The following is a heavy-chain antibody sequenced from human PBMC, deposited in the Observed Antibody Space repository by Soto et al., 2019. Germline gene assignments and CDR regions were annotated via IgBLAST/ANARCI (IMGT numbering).Heavy chain of an antibody. V-gene: IGHV3-23*01. J-gene: IGHJ4*02. Sequence: PAESLRLSCAASGFTFSSYAMSWVRQAPGKGLEWVSAISGSGGSTYYADSVKGRFTISRDNSKNTLYLQMNSLRAEDTAVYYCAKGNLVVVVAATLDYWGQGTLVTVSS. CDR3: AKGNLVVVVAATLDY. CDR2: ISGSGGST. D-gene: IGHD2-15*01. CDR1: GFTFSSYA.